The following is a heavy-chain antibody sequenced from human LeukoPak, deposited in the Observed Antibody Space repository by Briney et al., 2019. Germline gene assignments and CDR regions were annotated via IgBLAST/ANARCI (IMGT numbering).Heavy chain of an antibody. Sequence: TSETLSLTCAVYGGSFSGYYWSRIRQPPGKGLEWIGEINHSGSTNYNPSLKSRVTISVDTSKNQFSLKLSSVTAADTAVYYCARRPSGWYFGYWGQGTLVTVSS. CDR2: INHSGST. J-gene: IGHJ4*02. D-gene: IGHD6-19*01. CDR3: ARRPSGWYFGY. V-gene: IGHV4-34*01. CDR1: GGSFSGYY.